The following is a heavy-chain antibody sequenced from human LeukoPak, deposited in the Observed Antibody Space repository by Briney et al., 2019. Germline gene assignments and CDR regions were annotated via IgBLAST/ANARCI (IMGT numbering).Heavy chain of an antibody. D-gene: IGHD4-17*01. Sequence: ASVTVSCKASAYTFTDYYVHWVRQAPGQRLEWMGWINAGNGNTKYSQKFQGRVTITRDTSASTAYMELSSLRSEDTAVYYCARVWYYGDYDAFDIWGQGTMVTVSS. CDR1: AYTFTDYY. CDR2: INAGNGNT. CDR3: ARVWYYGDYDAFDI. J-gene: IGHJ3*02. V-gene: IGHV1-3*01.